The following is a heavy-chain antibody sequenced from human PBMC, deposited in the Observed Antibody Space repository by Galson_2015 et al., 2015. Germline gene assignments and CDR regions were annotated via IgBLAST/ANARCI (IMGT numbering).Heavy chain of an antibody. Sequence: SLRLSCAASGFTFSSYSMNWVRQAPGKGLEWVSYISSSSSTRYYADSVKGRFTISRDNAKNSLYLQMNSLRDEDTAVYYCARGPGYYDSYLVDYWGQGTLVTVSS. J-gene: IGHJ4*02. CDR2: ISSSSSTR. CDR1: GFTFSSYS. CDR3: ARGPGYYDSYLVDY. D-gene: IGHD3-22*01. V-gene: IGHV3-48*02.